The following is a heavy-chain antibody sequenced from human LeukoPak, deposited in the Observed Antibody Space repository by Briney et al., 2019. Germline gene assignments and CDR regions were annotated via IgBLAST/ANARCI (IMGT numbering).Heavy chain of an antibody. CDR2: IHYSGST. V-gene: IGHV4-59*01. Sequence: SETLSLTCSVSGASISPYYWSWMRRPPGRGLEWIGYIHYSGSTNYNPSLQSRVTISLDTSTKQFSLNLRSVTAADTGVYYCARGTKTGNTGYDWNYWGQGPLVTVSS. CDR3: ARGTKTGNTGYDWNY. D-gene: IGHD5-12*01. CDR1: GASISPYY. J-gene: IGHJ4*02.